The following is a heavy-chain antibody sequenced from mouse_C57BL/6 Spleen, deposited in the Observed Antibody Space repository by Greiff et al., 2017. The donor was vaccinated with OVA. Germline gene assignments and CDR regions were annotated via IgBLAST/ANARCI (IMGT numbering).Heavy chain of an antibody. CDR1: GFTFSSYA. V-gene: IGHV5-4*01. Sequence: DVMLVESGGGLVKPGGSLKLSCAASGFTFSSYAMSWVRQTPEKRLEWVATISDGGSYTYYPDNVKGRFTISRDNAKNNLYLQMSHLKSEDTAMYYCAREHYYGSSSYFDYWGQGTTLTVSS. CDR3: AREHYYGSSSYFDY. J-gene: IGHJ2*01. D-gene: IGHD1-1*01. CDR2: ISDGGSYT.